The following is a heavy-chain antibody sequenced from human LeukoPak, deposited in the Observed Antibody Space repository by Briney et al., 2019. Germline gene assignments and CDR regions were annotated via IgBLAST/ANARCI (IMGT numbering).Heavy chain of an antibody. Sequence: ASVKVSCKASGYTFTGYYMHWVRQAPGQGLEWMGWINPNSGGTNYAQKFQGRVTMTRDTSISTAYMELSRLRSDDTAVYYCTRVALGGMGSDYFDYWGQGTLVTVSS. J-gene: IGHJ4*02. CDR3: TRVALGGMGSDYFDY. CDR1: GYTFTGYY. V-gene: IGHV1-2*02. D-gene: IGHD6-13*01. CDR2: INPNSGGT.